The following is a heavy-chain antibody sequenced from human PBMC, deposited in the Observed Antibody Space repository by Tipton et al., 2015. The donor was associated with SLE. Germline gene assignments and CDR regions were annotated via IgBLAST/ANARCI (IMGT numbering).Heavy chain of an antibody. V-gene: IGHV4-39*07. CDR1: GDSISNSDYY. J-gene: IGHJ4*02. D-gene: IGHD1-14*01. Sequence: TLSLTCTVSGDSISNSDYYWGWIRQPPGKGLEWIGGIYYTSGNAYYNPSLKSRVTISLDTSKNQFSLKMTSVTAADTAVYYCARPDRYWGQGSLVTVTS. CDR3: ARPDRY. CDR2: IYYTSGNA.